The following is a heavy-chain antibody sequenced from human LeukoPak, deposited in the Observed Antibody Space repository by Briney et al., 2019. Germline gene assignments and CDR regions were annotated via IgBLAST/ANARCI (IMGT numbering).Heavy chain of an antibody. J-gene: IGHJ4*02. CDR2: ISPSAYST. Sequence: PGRSLRLSCAASEFTFSDHYMTWIRQSPAKGLEWISYISPSAYSTYYADSVRGRFSISRDNAKNSLYLQMNSLRVEDTAIYYCARGKRRFDIWGQGTLVTVSS. V-gene: IGHV3-11*01. CDR3: ARGKRRFDI. CDR1: EFTFSDHY.